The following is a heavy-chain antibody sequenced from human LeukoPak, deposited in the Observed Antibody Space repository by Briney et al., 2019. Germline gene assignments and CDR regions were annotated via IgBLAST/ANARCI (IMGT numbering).Heavy chain of an antibody. Sequence: SETLSLTCTVSGDSLSSHYWGWIRQPPGKGLEWIGNIYYDGSTYYNPSLKSRATISVDTSKNQFSLKLSSVTAADTAVYYCARDRSRWDLLPFDYWGQGALVTVSS. D-gene: IGHD1-26*01. CDR2: IYYDGST. J-gene: IGHJ4*02. V-gene: IGHV4-39*07. CDR1: GDSLSSHY. CDR3: ARDRSRWDLLPFDY.